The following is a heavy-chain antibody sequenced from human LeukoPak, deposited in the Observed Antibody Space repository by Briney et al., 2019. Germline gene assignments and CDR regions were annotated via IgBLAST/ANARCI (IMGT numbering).Heavy chain of an antibody. V-gene: IGHV3-23*01. D-gene: IGHD1-26*01. CDR1: GFTFSSYV. Sequence: PGGSLRLSFAASGFTFSSYVMSWVRQAPGKGLEWVSAISGSGGSTYYADSVKGRFTISRDNFKNTLYLQMNSLRAEDTAVYYCARRGGSYWPQDYWGQGTLVTVSS. J-gene: IGHJ4*02. CDR3: ARRGGSYWPQDY. CDR2: ISGSGGST.